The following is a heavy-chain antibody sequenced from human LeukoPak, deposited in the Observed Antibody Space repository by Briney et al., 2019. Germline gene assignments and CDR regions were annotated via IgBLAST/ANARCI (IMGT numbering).Heavy chain of an antibody. CDR3: ARDDSSGYYFDGYNWFDP. CDR1: GYTFTVYY. CDR2: INPNSGGT. V-gene: IGHV1-2*02. Sequence: VASVTVSFKASGYTFTVYYMHWVRQAPGQELEWMGWINPNSGGTNYAQKFQGRVTMTRDTSISTAYMELSRLRSDDTAVYYCARDDSSGYYFDGYNWFDPWGQGTLVTVSS. J-gene: IGHJ5*02. D-gene: IGHD3-22*01.